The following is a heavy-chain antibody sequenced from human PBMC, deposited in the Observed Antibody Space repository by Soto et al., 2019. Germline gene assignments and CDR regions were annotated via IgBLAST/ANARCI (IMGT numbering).Heavy chain of an antibody. CDR1: GFTFSNFG. V-gene: IGHV3-30*03. CDR2: ISYDGNIK. Sequence: GGSLRLSCAASGFTFSNFGMHWVRQAPGKGLEWVASISYDGNIKYSADSVKGRFTISRDNSKNTLYLQMNSLRAEDTAVYYCARDQFYYGSGASYFDYWGQGTLVTVSS. D-gene: IGHD3-10*01. CDR3: ARDQFYYGSGASYFDY. J-gene: IGHJ4*02.